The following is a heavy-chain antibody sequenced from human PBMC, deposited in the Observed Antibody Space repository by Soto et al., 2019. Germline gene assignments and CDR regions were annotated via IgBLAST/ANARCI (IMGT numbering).Heavy chain of an antibody. J-gene: IGHJ6*02. CDR1: VGTFSSYA. CDR2: IIPIFGTA. CDR3: AFLAARNYYGGMDV. Sequence: QVQLVHSGAAVKKPGSSVKVSCKASVGTFSSYAISWVRQAPGQGLEWMGGIIPIFGTANYAQKFQGRVAITADQSTSTAYMELSSLRSEDTAVDYCAFLAARNYYGGMDVWGQGTTATVSS. V-gene: IGHV1-69*01. D-gene: IGHD6-6*01.